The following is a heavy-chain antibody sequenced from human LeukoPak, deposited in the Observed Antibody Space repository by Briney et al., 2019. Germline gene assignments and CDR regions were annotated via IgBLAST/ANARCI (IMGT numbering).Heavy chain of an antibody. CDR2: IHSSGST. CDR1: GGSIGSYY. CDR3: ARGKVVAGTPGQNSWDY. Sequence: SETLSLTCTVSGGSIGSYYWNWIRQPAGKGLEWVGSIHSSGSTKYNPSLKSRVTMSVDTSKNQFSLKLSSVTAADTAVYYCARGKVVAGTPGQNSWDYWGQGTLVTVSS. J-gene: IGHJ4*02. V-gene: IGHV4-4*07. D-gene: IGHD6-19*01.